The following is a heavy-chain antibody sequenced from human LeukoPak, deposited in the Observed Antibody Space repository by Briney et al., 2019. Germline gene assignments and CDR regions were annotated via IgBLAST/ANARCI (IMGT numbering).Heavy chain of an antibody. Sequence: SETLSLTCTVSGGSISTYAWSWIRQPPGKGLEWIGYIYYSGSTNYNPSLKSRVTISVDTSKSQFSLKLSSVTAADTALYYCARDNYDSRGDAFDIWGQGTMVTVSS. CDR1: GGSISTYA. CDR2: IYYSGST. J-gene: IGHJ3*02. V-gene: IGHV4-59*01. CDR3: ARDNYDSRGDAFDI. D-gene: IGHD3-22*01.